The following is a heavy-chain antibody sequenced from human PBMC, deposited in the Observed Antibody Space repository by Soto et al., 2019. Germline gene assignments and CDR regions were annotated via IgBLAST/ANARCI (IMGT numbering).Heavy chain of an antibody. CDR3: ARVRWELLPSD. Sequence: EVQLVESGGGLVQPGGSLRLSCEASGFSFSSYWMLWVRQDPGKGLLWVARVSPDGGGTSYADSVKGRFTIFRDNAKNTVCLQMNSLSVEDTAVYFWARVRWELLPSDWGQGTRVNVS. D-gene: IGHD4-17*01. J-gene: IGHJ4*02. V-gene: IGHV3-74*01. CDR2: VSPDGGGT. CDR1: GFSFSSYW.